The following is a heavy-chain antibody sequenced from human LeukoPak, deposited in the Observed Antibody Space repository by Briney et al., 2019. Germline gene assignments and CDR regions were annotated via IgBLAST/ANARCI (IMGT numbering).Heavy chain of an antibody. D-gene: IGHD2-21*01. CDR2: ISSSSSYI. CDR1: GFTFSSYS. V-gene: IGHV3-21*01. Sequence: GESLTSCAASGFTFSSYSMNWVRQAPGKGLEWVSSISSSSSYIYYADSVKGRFTISRDNAKNSLYLQMNSLRAEDTAAYYCASLWDFDYWGQGTLVTVSS. CDR3: ASLWDFDY. J-gene: IGHJ4*02.